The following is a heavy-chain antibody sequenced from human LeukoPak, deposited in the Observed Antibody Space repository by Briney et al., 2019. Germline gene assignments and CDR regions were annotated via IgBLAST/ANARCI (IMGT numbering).Heavy chain of an antibody. CDR2: LNHGGTT. D-gene: IGHD3-10*01. V-gene: IGHV4-34*01. Sequence: PSETLSLTCAVSGGSFSGYYWSWIRQPPGKGLEWIGELNHGGTTNYNPSLKSRLTISLDTSKNQFSLRLSSVTAADTAVYYCARVLRYYYGSGSYVDPWGQGTLVTVSS. CDR1: GGSFSGYY. CDR3: ARVLRYYYGSGSYVDP. J-gene: IGHJ5*02.